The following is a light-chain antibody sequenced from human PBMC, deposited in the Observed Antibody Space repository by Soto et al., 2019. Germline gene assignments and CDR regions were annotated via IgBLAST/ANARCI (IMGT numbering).Light chain of an antibody. J-gene: IGLJ2*01. CDR1: SSNIGSNT. CDR3: EAWEDSLNGYVV. Sequence: QSVLTQPPSASGTPGQRVTISCSGRSSNIGSNTVNWYQQLPGTAPKLLIYSNNQRPSGVPDRFSGYKSGTSASLAISGLQYEDEDDYYCEAWEDSLNGYVVFGGGTKLTVL. V-gene: IGLV1-44*01. CDR2: SNN.